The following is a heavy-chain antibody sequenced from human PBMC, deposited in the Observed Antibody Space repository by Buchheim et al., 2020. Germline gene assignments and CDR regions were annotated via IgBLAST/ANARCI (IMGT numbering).Heavy chain of an antibody. CDR3: ARDRDSSAWYGRTFDY. Sequence: QVQLVESGGGVVQPGRSLRLSCAASRFTFSSYGMHWVRQAPGKGLEWVAVIWYDGSNKYYADSLKGRFTISRDNSKNTLYLQMNSLRAEDTAVYYCARDRDSSAWYGRTFDYWGQGTL. CDR2: IWYDGSNK. J-gene: IGHJ4*02. CDR1: RFTFSSYG. D-gene: IGHD6-19*01. V-gene: IGHV3-33*01.